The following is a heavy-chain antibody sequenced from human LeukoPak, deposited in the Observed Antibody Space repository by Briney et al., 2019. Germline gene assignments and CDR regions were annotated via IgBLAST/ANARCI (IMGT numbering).Heavy chain of an antibody. D-gene: IGHD6-13*01. J-gene: IGHJ4*02. CDR1: GITFSSYW. CDR2: INSDGSST. Sequence: GGSLRLSCAASGITFSSYWMHWVRQAPGKGLVWVSRINSDGSSTSYADSVKGRFTISRDNAKNTLYLQMNSQRAEDTAVYYRARHEYSSSWYGVDYWGQGTLVTVSS. V-gene: IGHV3-74*01. CDR3: ARHEYSSSWYGVDY.